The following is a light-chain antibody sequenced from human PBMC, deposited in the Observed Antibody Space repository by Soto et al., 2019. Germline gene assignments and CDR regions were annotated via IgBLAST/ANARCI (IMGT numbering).Light chain of an antibody. J-gene: IGKJ2*01. V-gene: IGKV3-20*01. CDR2: GVF. CDR1: QSVRSND. CDR3: QHYDGSPRS. Sequence: ETVLTQSPGTVSLSPGERATLSCTTSQSVRSNDLAWYQQKPGQAPRLLIYGVFSRATGIPDRFSGSGSGTDFTLTISGLEPVDSAVYYCQHYDGSPRSFGQGTKLVI.